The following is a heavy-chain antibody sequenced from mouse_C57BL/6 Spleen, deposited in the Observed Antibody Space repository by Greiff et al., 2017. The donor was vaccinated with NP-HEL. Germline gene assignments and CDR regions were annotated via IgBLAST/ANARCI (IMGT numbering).Heavy chain of an antibody. CDR2: IYPGAGDT. CDR3: AREGDYYGSSHWYFDV. CDR1: GYAFSSSW. V-gene: IGHV1-82*01. J-gene: IGHJ1*03. Sequence: QVQLQQSGPELVKPGASVKISCKASGYAFSSSWMNWVKQRPGKGLEWIGRIYPGAGDTNYNGKFKGKATLTADKSSSTAYMQLSSLTSEDSAVYFCAREGDYYGSSHWYFDVWGTGTTVTVSS. D-gene: IGHD1-1*01.